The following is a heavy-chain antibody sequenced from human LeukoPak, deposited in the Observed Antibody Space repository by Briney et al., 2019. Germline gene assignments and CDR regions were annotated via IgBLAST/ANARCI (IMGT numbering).Heavy chain of an antibody. V-gene: IGHV1-2*02. CDR1: GYTFTGYY. Sequence: ASVKVSCKASGYTFTGYYMHWVRQAPGQGLEWMGWIDPNSGGTNYAQKFQGRVTMTRDTSISTAYMELSRLRSDDTAVYYCARPRRGIYCSGGSCSPMDVWGKGTTVTISS. CDR2: IDPNSGGT. D-gene: IGHD2-15*01. CDR3: ARPRRGIYCSGGSCSPMDV. J-gene: IGHJ6*03.